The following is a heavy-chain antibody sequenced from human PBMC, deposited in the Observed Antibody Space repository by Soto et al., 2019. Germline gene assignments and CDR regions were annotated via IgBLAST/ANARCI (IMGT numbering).Heavy chain of an antibody. V-gene: IGHV1-8*01. CDR1: GYTFTSWD. CDR3: TASSWTGAGLDF. Sequence: GASVKVSCKASGYTFTSWDVYWVRQAAGQGLEWMGYMNPRSGNTGYEQKFQGRVTMTRDTSISTAYMELSSLTSDDTAVYYCTASSWTGAGLDFWGQGTPVIVSS. J-gene: IGHJ4*01. D-gene: IGHD6-13*01. CDR2: MNPRSGNT.